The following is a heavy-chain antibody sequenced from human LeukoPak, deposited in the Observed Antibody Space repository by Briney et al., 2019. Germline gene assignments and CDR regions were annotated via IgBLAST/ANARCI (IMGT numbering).Heavy chain of an antibody. Sequence: SQTLSLTCAISGDSVSSNSAAWNWIRQSPSRGLEWLGRTYYRSKWYNDYAVSVKSRITINPDTFKNQFSLQLNSVTPEDTAVYYCARDGLVVAATDQYYYYYYMDVWGKGTTVTVSS. J-gene: IGHJ6*03. CDR1: GDSVSSNSAA. V-gene: IGHV6-1*01. CDR3: ARDGLVVAATDQYYYYYYMDV. CDR2: TYYRSKWYN. D-gene: IGHD2-15*01.